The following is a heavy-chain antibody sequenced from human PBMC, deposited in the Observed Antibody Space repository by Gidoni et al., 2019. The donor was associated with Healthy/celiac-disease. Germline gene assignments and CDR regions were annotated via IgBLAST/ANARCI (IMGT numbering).Heavy chain of an antibody. J-gene: IGHJ5*02. CDR2: RNPNRGNT. V-gene: IGHV1-8*01. Sequence: QVQLVQSGAEVQKPGASVKVSCKASGYTFTSYDINWVRQATGQGLKWMVWRNPNRGNTGYAQKIQGRVTMTRNTSISTAYMELSSLRSEETAVYYCARGYYGDGVNPFDPWGQGTLVTVSS. D-gene: IGHD4-17*01. CDR3: ARGYYGDGVNPFDP. CDR1: GYTFTSYD.